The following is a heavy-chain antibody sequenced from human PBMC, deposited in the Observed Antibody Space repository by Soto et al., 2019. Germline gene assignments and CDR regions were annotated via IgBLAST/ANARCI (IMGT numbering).Heavy chain of an antibody. D-gene: IGHD2-2*01. CDR2: ISCDGSNK. V-gene: IGHV3-30*18. Sequence: QVQLVESGGGVVQPGRSLRLSCAASGFTFSSYGMHWVRQAPGKGLEWVAVISCDGSNKYYADSVKGRFTISRDNSKNTLYLQMNSLRAEDTAVYYCAKDPAPRLCYCYGMDVWGQGTPVTVSS. J-gene: IGHJ6*02. CDR3: AKDPAPRLCYCYGMDV. CDR1: GFTFSSYG.